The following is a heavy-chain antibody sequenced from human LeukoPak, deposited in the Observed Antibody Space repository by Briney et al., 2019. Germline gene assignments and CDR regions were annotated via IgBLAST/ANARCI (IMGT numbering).Heavy chain of an antibody. Sequence: GGSLRLSCAASGFTVSSNYMSWVRQAPGKGLEWVSVIYSGGSTYYADSVKGRFTISRDNSKITLYLQMNSLRAEDTAVYYCARDSSGYDAFDIWGQGTMVTVSS. CDR2: IYSGGST. J-gene: IGHJ3*02. V-gene: IGHV3-66*02. D-gene: IGHD3-22*01. CDR3: ARDSSGYDAFDI. CDR1: GFTVSSNY.